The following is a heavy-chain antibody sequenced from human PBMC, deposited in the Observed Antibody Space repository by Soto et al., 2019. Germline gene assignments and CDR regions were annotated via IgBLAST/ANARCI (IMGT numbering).Heavy chain of an antibody. Sequence: QVQLVQSGTEVKKPGASVKVSCLASAYTFTSYAIHWVRQAPGQRLEWMGGINAGNGDTKYSKKFQARVTITRDTSASTAYMELSGLTSGDTAVYYCARSLVGARGEILYHGMDVWGQGTTVTVSS. V-gene: IGHV1-3*01. CDR3: ARSLVGARGEILYHGMDV. J-gene: IGHJ6*01. D-gene: IGHD1-26*01. CDR2: INAGNGDT. CDR1: AYTFTSYA.